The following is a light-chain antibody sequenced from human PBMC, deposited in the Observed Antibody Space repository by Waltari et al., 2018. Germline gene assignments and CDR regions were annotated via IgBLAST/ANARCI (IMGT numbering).Light chain of an antibody. V-gene: IGKV4-1*01. Sequence: DIAMTQSPDSLAVSLGGTATITCKATVRLLDGAVNKHCLSWYQQKPAQPPKLLISWASTRATGVPDRFSGSGVLTEFTLTITTLQPEDVAVYYCQQYYVFPRTFGPGTKVTIK. J-gene: IGKJ1*01. CDR1: VRLLDGAVNKHC. CDR3: QQYYVFPRT. CDR2: WAS.